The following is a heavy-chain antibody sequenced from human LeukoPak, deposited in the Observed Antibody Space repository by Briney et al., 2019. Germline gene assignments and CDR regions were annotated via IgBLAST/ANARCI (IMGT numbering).Heavy chain of an antibody. V-gene: IGHV3-30*03. CDR2: ISYDGSNK. J-gene: IGHJ6*03. CDR1: GFTFSSYG. CDR3: ARRYCSSTSCLESYYYYYYMDV. D-gene: IGHD2-2*01. Sequence: GGSLRLSCAASGFTFSSYGMHWVRQAPGKGLEWVAVISYDGSNKYYADSVKGRFTISRDNAKNSLYLQMNSLRAEDTAVYYCARRYCSSTSCLESYYYYYYMDVWGKGTTVTVSS.